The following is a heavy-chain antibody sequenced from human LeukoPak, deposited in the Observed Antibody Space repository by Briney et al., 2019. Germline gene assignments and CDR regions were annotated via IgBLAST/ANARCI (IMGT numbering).Heavy chain of an antibody. Sequence: GGSLRLSGAASECIFSDYAMSWVRHAPGKGLETVSTIDKTTYPTFYADSVKGRFTISRDNSKNTLYLQMNSLRTEDTAVYFCAKFEGATIPGWFNDYWGQGILVTVSS. D-gene: IGHD6-19*01. J-gene: IGHJ4*02. V-gene: IGHV3-23*05. CDR2: IDKTTYPT. CDR1: ECIFSDYA. CDR3: AKFEGATIPGWFNDY.